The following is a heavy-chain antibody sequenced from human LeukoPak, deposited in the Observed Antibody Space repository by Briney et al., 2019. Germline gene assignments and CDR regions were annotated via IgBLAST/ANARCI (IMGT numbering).Heavy chain of an antibody. J-gene: IGHJ4*02. Sequence: GASLRLSCAASGFTFGIYAISSVRQAPGKWLELVSSISSSGGSTYYADSVKGRFTISRDNSKNTLYLQMNSLRAEDTAVYYCAKDPGGWAAATYFDYWGPGTLVTVSS. CDR1: GFTFGIYA. V-gene: IGHV3-23*01. CDR3: AKDPGGWAAATYFDY. CDR2: ISSSGGST. D-gene: IGHD6-13*01.